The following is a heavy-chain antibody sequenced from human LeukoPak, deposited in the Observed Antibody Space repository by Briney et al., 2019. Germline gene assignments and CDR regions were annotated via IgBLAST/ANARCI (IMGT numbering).Heavy chain of an antibody. Sequence: SETLSLTCAVYGGSFSGYYWSWIRQPPGKGLEWIGEINHSGSTNYNPSLKSRVTISVDTSKNQFSLKLSSVTAADTAVYYCARGRGGSSWYGWVYFDYWGRGTLVTVSS. CDR3: ARGRGGSSWYGWVYFDY. D-gene: IGHD6-13*01. V-gene: IGHV4-34*01. CDR2: INHSGST. J-gene: IGHJ4*02. CDR1: GGSFSGYY.